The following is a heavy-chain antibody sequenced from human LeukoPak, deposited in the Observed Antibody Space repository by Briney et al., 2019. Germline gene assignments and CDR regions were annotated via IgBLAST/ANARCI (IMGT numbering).Heavy chain of an antibody. CDR2: IKHDGSEE. CDR1: GFTFSNYW. V-gene: IGHV3-7*01. CDR3: AKDLGSGWYLDY. J-gene: IGHJ4*02. D-gene: IGHD6-19*01. Sequence: GGSLRLSCAASGFTFSNYWMTWVRLAPGKGLEWVANIKHDGSEESYVDSVKGRFTISRDNAKNSLYLQMNSLRAEDTAVYYCAKDLGSGWYLDYWGQGTLVTVSS.